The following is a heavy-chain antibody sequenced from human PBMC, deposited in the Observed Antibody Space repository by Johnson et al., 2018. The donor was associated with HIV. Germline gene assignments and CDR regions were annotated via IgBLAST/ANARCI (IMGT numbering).Heavy chain of an antibody. CDR2: TSNDGSNK. CDR3: AKEDPWRRAFDI. D-gene: IGHD1-1*01. J-gene: IGHJ3*02. V-gene: IGHV3-30*18. CDR1: GFTFSSYG. Sequence: QVQLVESGGGVVQPGRSLRLSCAASGFTFSSYGMHWVRQAPGKGLAWVAVTSNDGSNKYYADYVKGHFTIYRDNCKNTLNLQMNGLRPEDTAVYYCAKEDPWRRAFDIWGQGTMVTVSS.